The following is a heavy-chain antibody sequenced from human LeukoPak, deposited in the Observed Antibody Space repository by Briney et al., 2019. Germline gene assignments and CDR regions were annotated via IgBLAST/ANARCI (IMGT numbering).Heavy chain of an antibody. CDR1: GFIVSSSY. V-gene: IGHV4-34*01. D-gene: IGHD3-10*02. CDR2: INHSGST. J-gene: IGHJ4*02. CDR3: ARGYYYVPFDY. Sequence: GPLRLSCAASGFIVSSSYMSWVRQPPGKGLEWIGEINHSGSTNYNPSLKSRVTISVDTSKNQFSLKLSSVTAADTAVYYCARGYYYVPFDYWGQGTLVTVSS.